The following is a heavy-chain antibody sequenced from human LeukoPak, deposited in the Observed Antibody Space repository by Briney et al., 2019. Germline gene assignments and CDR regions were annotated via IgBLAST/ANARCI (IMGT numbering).Heavy chain of an antibody. J-gene: IGHJ3*02. Sequence: GGSLRPSCAATGFAFSNAWMSWVRQAPGKGLEWVGRIKSNTDGGTTDYAAPVKGRFTISRDDSKNTLYLQMNSLKTEDTAVYYCTTESGEVWFGEHAFDIWGQGTMVTVSS. CDR1: GFAFSNAW. CDR3: TTESGEVWFGEHAFDI. CDR2: IKSNTDGGTT. V-gene: IGHV3-15*01. D-gene: IGHD3-10*01.